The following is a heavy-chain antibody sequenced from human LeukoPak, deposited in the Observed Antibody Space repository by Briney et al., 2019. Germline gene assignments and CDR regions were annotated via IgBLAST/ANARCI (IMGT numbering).Heavy chain of an antibody. CDR2: INIDGSSG. J-gene: IGHJ4*02. CDR3: TREVSGSLYCDY. Sequence: PGGSLRLSCAASGFTFRSYWMHWVRQAPGKGLVWASRINIDGSSGSYADSVEGRFTISRDNAKNTLYLQMNSLRAEDTAVYYCTREVSGSLYCDYWGQGTLVTVSS. D-gene: IGHD1-26*01. V-gene: IGHV3-74*01. CDR1: GFTFRSYW.